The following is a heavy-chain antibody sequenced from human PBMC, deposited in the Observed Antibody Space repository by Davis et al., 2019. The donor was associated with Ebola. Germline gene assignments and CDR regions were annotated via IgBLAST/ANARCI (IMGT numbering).Heavy chain of an antibody. CDR1: GGSLSSGGYY. CDR3: ARDSSGDAFDL. J-gene: IGHJ3*01. CDR2: MFYSVNT. V-gene: IGHV4-31*11. Sequence: LRLSCAVSGGSLSSGGYYWTWIRQHPGKGLEWIGCMFYSVNTYYNPSLKSRVTISVDTSKNQFSLMLTSVTAADTAVYYCARDSSGDAFDLWGQGTMVTVSS.